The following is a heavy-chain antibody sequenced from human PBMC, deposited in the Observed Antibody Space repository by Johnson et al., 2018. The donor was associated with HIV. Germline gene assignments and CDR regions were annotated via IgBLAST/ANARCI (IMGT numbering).Heavy chain of an antibody. CDR3: AKDNGARGYDFWNGFLPSAFDI. V-gene: IGHV3-30*18. CDR1: GFTFSSYG. CDR2: ISYDGSNK. D-gene: IGHD3-3*01. J-gene: IGHJ3*02. Sequence: QVQLVESGGGVVQPGRSLRLSCAASGFTFSSYGIYWVRQAPGKGLEWVAVISYDGSNKYYADSVKGRFTISRDNSKNTLYMQMNSLRAEDTAVYYCAKDNGARGYDFWNGFLPSAFDIWGQGTMVTVSS.